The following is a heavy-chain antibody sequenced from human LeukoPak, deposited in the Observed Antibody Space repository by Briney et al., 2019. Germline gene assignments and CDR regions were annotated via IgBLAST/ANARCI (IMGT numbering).Heavy chain of an antibody. CDR2: ISAYNGNT. D-gene: IGHD2-2*01. CDR1: GYTFTSYG. Sequence: ASVKVSCKASGYTFTSYGISWVRQAPGQGLEWMGWISAYNGNTNYAQKLQGRVTMTTDTSTSTAYMELRSLRSDDTAVYYCAREDIVVVLQAFDPWGQGTLVTVSS. V-gene: IGHV1-18*01. CDR3: AREDIVVVLQAFDP. J-gene: IGHJ5*02.